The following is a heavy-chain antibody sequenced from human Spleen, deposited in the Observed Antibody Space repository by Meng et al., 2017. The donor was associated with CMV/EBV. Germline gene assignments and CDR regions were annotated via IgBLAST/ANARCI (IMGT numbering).Heavy chain of an antibody. CDR2: INPNSGAT. V-gene: IGHV1-2*02. D-gene: IGHD2-2*01. CDR1: GYAFTGYY. Sequence: SVKVSCKASGYAFTGYYMQWLRQAPGQGLEWMGWINPNSGATKYAEKFQGRVTMTRDTSISTVYMELSRLRSDDTAVYYCARDSSSPALRFDPWGQGTLVTVSS. CDR3: ARDSSSPALRFDP. J-gene: IGHJ5*02.